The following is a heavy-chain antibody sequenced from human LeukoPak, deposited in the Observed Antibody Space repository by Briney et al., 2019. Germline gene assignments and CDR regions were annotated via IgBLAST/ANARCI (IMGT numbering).Heavy chain of an antibody. CDR1: GFTFSNAW. V-gene: IGHV3-15*01. CDR2: IKSKTDGGTT. J-gene: IGHJ4*02. D-gene: IGHD2-2*01. CDR3: TIRTIIGSFDY. Sequence: PGGSLRLSCAASGFTFSNAWMSWVRQAPGKGLEWVGRIKSKTDGGTTDYAAPVKGRFTISRDDSKNTLYLQMNSLKTEDTAVYYCTIRTIIGSFDYWGQGTLVTVSS.